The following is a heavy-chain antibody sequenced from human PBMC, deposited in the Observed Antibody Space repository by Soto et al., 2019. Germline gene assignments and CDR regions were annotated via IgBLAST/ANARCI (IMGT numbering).Heavy chain of an antibody. CDR1: GYTFTSYG. V-gene: IGHV1-18*01. CDR2: ISAYNGNT. CDR3: ARTYDYIWGSYRYTTFDY. Sequence: ASVKVSCKASGYTFTSYGISXVRQAPGQGLEWMGWISAYNGNTNYAQKLHGRVTMTTDTSTSTAYMELRSLRSDDTAVYYCARTYDYIWGSYRYTTFDYWGQGTLVTVSS. J-gene: IGHJ4*02. D-gene: IGHD3-16*02.